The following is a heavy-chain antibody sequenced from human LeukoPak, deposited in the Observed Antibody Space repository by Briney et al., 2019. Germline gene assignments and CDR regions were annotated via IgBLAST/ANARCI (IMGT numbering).Heavy chain of an antibody. CDR1: GGSISSGSYY. CDR2: IYTSGST. D-gene: IGHD3-10*01. CDR3: ARYHITMVRGVMYNWFDP. J-gene: IGHJ5*02. Sequence: SETLSLTCTVSGGSISSGSYYWSWIRQPAGKGLEWIGRIYTSGSTNYNPSLKSRVTISVDTSKNQFSLKLSSVTAADTAVYYCARYHITMVRGVMYNWFDPWGQGTRVTVSS. V-gene: IGHV4-61*02.